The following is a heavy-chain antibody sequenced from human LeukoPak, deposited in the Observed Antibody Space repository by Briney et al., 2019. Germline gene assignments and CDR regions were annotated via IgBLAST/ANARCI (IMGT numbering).Heavy chain of an antibody. D-gene: IGHD5-12*01. V-gene: IGHV4-59*12. Sequence: SETLSLTCTVSGGSISSYYWSWIRQPPGKGLEWTGYIYYSGRTNYNPSLKSRVTISVDTSKNQFSLKLSSVTAADTAVYYCARCVATGILIWFDPWGQGTLVTVSS. J-gene: IGHJ5*02. CDR3: ARCVATGILIWFDP. CDR1: GGSISSYY. CDR2: IYYSGRT.